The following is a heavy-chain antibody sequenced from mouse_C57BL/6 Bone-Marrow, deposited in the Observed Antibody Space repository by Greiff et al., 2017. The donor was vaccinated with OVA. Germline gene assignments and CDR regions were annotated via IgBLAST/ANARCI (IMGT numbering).Heavy chain of an antibody. D-gene: IGHD1-1*01. CDR3: ARSGITTVEGDCAMDY. CDR1: GYTFTSYW. V-gene: IGHV1-55*01. J-gene: IGHJ4*01. CDR2: IYPGSGRT. Sequence: QVQLKQPGAELVKPGASVKMSCKASGYTFTSYWITWVKQRPGQGLEWIGDIYPGSGRTNYNEKFKSKATLTVDTSSSTAYMQLSSLTSEDSAVDDCARSGITTVEGDCAMDYWGQGTSVTVSS.